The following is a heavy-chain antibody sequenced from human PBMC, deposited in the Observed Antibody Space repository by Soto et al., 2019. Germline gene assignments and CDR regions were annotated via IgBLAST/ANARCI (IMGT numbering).Heavy chain of an antibody. Sequence: SETLSLTCTVSGGSISSGGYYWSWIRQHPGKGLEWIGYIYYSGSTYYNPSLKSRVTISVDTSKNQFSLKLSSVTAADTAVYYCARVATTVTTFRPRLSADYWGQGTLVTVSS. D-gene: IGHD4-17*01. CDR1: GGSISSGGYY. J-gene: IGHJ4*02. V-gene: IGHV4-31*03. CDR2: IYYSGST. CDR3: ARVATTVTTFRPRLSADY.